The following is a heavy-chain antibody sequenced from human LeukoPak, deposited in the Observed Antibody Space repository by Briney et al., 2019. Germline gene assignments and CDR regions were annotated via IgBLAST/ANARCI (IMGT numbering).Heavy chain of an antibody. CDR3: AKGAERGSSSSEY. CDR2: IRYDGSNK. J-gene: IGHJ4*02. Sequence: PGGSLRLSYAASGFTFSSYGMHWVRRAPGKGLEWEAFIRYDGSNKYYADSVKGRFTISRDNSKNTLYLQMNSLSAEDTAVYYCAKGAERGSSSSEYWGQGTLVTVSS. V-gene: IGHV3-30*02. D-gene: IGHD6-6*01. CDR1: GFTFSSYG.